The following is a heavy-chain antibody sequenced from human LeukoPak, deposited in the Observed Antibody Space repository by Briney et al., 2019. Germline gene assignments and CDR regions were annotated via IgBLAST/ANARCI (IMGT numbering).Heavy chain of an antibody. CDR2: ISYDGSNK. CDR3: ARDAVSSPGSGYNNWFDP. V-gene: IGHV3-30*04. J-gene: IGHJ5*02. D-gene: IGHD5-24*01. Sequence: PGGSLRLSCAASGFTFSSYAMHWVRQAPGKGLEWVAVISYDGSNKYYADSVKGRFTISRDNSKNTLYLQMNSLRAEDTAVYYCARDAVSSPGSGYNNWFDPWGQGTLVTVSS. CDR1: GFTFSSYA.